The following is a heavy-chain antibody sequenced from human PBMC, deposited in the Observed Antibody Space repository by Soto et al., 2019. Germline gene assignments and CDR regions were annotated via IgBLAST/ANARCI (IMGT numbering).Heavy chain of an antibody. V-gene: IGHV3-21*01. CDR2: ISSSSSYI. CDR1: GFTFSSYS. Sequence: EVQLVESGGGLVKPGGSLRLSCAASGFTFSSYSMNWVRQAPGKGLEWVSSISSSSSYIYYAASVKGRFTISRDNAKNSLYLQMNSLRAEDTAVYYCARDRFVVVPAAARGNDYWGQGTLVTVSS. J-gene: IGHJ4*02. D-gene: IGHD2-2*01. CDR3: ARDRFVVVPAAARGNDY.